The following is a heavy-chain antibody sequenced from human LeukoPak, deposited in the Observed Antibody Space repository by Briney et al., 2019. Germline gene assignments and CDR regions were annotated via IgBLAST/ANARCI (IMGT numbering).Heavy chain of an antibody. J-gene: IGHJ4*02. CDR1: GYTFTSYY. V-gene: IGHV1-46*01. CDR2: INPSGGST. Sequence: ASLKVSCKASGYTFTSYYMHWVRQAPGQGLEWMGTINPSGGSTSYAQKFQGRVTMTRDTSTSTVYMELSSLRSEDTAVYYCARDMIVVVTGFDYWGQGTLVTVSS. D-gene: IGHD3-22*01. CDR3: ARDMIVVVTGFDY.